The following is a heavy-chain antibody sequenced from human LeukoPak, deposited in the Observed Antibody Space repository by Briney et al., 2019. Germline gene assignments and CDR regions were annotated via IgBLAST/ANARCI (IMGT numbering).Heavy chain of an antibody. V-gene: IGHV4-4*02. CDR3: ASLVGRYSSGLYYYYFDY. Sequence: PSETLSLTCTVSGDSINSLDLWSWVRQPPGKGLEWIGEMYLSGTTYSNPSVKSRVTISIDKSKNQFFLNLSSVTAADTAVYYCASLVGRYSSGLYYYYFDYWGQGTLVTVSS. D-gene: IGHD3-22*01. J-gene: IGHJ4*02. CDR1: GDSINSLDL. CDR2: MYLSGTT.